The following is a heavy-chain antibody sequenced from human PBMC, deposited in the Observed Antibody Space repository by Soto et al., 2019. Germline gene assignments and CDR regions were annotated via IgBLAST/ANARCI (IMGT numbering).Heavy chain of an antibody. CDR2: IYYSGST. CDR3: GRDIMGTNYYYSGMAV. Sequence: SETLSLTCTVSGGSISSYYWSWIRQPPGKGLEWIGYIYYSGSTNYNPSLKSRVTISVDTSKNQFSLKLSSVTAADTAVYYCGRDIMGTNYYYSGMAVGGQGTTVTVYS. J-gene: IGHJ6*02. D-gene: IGHD2-8*01. V-gene: IGHV4-59*01. CDR1: GGSISSYY.